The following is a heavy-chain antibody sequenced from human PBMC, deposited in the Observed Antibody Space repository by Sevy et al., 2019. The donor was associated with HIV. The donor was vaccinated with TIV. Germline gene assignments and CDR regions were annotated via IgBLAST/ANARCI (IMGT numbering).Heavy chain of an antibody. Sequence: GGSLRLSCAASGFTFSSYAMSWVRQAPGKGLEWVSAISGSGGSTYYADSVKGRFTISRDNSKITLYLQMNSLRAEDTAVYYCAKDSYYYDSSGYYYHPDAFDIWGQGTMVTVSS. CDR3: AKDSYYYDSSGYYYHPDAFDI. D-gene: IGHD3-22*01. V-gene: IGHV3-23*01. CDR1: GFTFSSYA. J-gene: IGHJ3*02. CDR2: ISGSGGST.